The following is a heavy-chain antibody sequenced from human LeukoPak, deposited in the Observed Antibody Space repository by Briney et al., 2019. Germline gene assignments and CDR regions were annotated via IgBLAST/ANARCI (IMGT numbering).Heavy chain of an antibody. CDR1: GFTFSDYY. CDR2: ISSSGSTI. V-gene: IGHV3-11*01. D-gene: IGHD3-10*01. CDR3: ARDRVYSTFRHLWFGEFSAYFDY. Sequence: PGGSLRLSCAASGFTFSDYYMSWIRQAPGKGLEWVSYISSSGSTIYYADSVKGRFTISRDNAKNSLYLQMNSLRAEDTAVYYCARDRVYSTFRHLWFGEFSAYFDYWGQGTLVTVSS. J-gene: IGHJ4*02.